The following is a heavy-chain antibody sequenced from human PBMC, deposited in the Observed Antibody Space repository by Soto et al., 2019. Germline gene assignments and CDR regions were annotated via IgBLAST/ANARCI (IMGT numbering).Heavy chain of an antibody. CDR3: ARGGDVVLVAAPLDY. CDR2: IKSSGGGT. Sequence: QVQLVQSGAEVKKPGASVKVSCRTSGYTFTNYYMHWVRQAPGQGLEWMGIIKSSGGGTTYAQKFPGRVAMTRDTSTSTVYMELSSLRSEDAAVDYCARGGDVVLVAAPLDYWGQGTLVTVSS. CDR1: GYTFTNYY. J-gene: IGHJ4*02. V-gene: IGHV1-46*03. D-gene: IGHD2-15*01.